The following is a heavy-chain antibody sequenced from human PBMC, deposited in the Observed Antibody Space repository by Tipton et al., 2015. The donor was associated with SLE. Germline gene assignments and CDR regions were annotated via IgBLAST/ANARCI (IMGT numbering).Heavy chain of an antibody. Sequence: TLSLTCTVSGGSISSYYWSWIRQPPGKGLEWIGYIYYSGSTNYSGSTNYNPSLKSRVTISLVTSKSQFSLKLSSVTAADTAVYYCARGGVLGFHPSAFDIWGQGTRITVSS. V-gene: IGHV4-59*01. CDR2: IYYSGSTNYSGST. D-gene: IGHD3-10*01. J-gene: IGHJ3*02. CDR3: ARGGVLGFHPSAFDI. CDR1: GGSISSYY.